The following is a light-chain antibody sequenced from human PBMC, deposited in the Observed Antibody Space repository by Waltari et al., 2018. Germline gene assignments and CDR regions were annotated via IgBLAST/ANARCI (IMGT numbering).Light chain of an antibody. V-gene: IGLV4-69*01. J-gene: IGLJ3*02. CDR2: VNSDGSH. CDR1: RGHSTNV. CDR3: QTGGHGTWV. Sequence: QLVLTQSPSASASLGASVKLTCTLRRGHSTNVHAWLQQQPEKGPRFLMKVNSDGSHTKGDEIPDRFSGSSSGAERYLTISSLQSEDEADYYCQTGGHGTWVFGGGTKLTVL.